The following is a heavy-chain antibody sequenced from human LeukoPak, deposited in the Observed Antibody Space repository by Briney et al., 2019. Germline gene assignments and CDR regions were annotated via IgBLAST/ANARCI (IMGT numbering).Heavy chain of an antibody. CDR3: ARGNRVLSMVARLAGDWFDP. D-gene: IGHD4/OR15-4a*01. V-gene: IGHV1-3*03. Sequence: ASVKVSCKASGYTFTSYAMHWVRQAPGQRLEWMGWINAGNGNTKYSQEFQGRVTITRDTSASTAYMELSSLRSEDMAVYYCARGNRVLSMVARLAGDWFDPWGQGTLVTVSS. J-gene: IGHJ5*02. CDR1: GYTFTSYA. CDR2: INAGNGNT.